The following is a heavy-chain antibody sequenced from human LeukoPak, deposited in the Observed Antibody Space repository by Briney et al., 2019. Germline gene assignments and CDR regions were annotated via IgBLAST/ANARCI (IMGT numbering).Heavy chain of an antibody. CDR2: ISSSGSTI. CDR3: AREGCSSTSCYVIYYGMDV. D-gene: IGHD2-2*01. Sequence: PGGSLRLSCAASGFTFSSYEMSWVRQAPGKGLEWVSYISSSGSTIYYADSVKGRFTISRDNAKNSLYLQMNSLRAEDTAVYYCAREGCSSTSCYVIYYGMDVWGQGTTVTVSS. J-gene: IGHJ6*02. CDR1: GFTFSSYE. V-gene: IGHV3-48*03.